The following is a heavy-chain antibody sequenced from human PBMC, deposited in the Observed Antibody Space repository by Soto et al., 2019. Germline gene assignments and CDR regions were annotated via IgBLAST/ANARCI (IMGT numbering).Heavy chain of an antibody. V-gene: IGHV3-23*01. CDR1: GFTFSSYA. D-gene: IGHD2-15*01. Sequence: GGSLRLSCAASGFTFSSYAMSWVRQAPGKGLEWVSAISGSGGSTYYADSVKGRFTISRDNSKNTLYLQMNSLRAEDTAVYYCEKDSRDVVVAADTPSGMDVWGQGTTVTVSS. J-gene: IGHJ6*02. CDR2: ISGSGGST. CDR3: EKDSRDVVVAADTPSGMDV.